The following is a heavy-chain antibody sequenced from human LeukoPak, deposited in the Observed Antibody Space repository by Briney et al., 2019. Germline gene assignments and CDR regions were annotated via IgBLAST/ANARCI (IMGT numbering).Heavy chain of an antibody. J-gene: IGHJ4*02. D-gene: IGHD4-17*01. Sequence: ASVKVSCKASGYTSTSYGISWVRQAPGQGLEWMGWISAYNGNTNYAQKLQGRVTMTTDTSTSTAYMELRSLRSDDTAVYYCARFSRYGDYFDYWGQGTLVTVSS. CDR1: GYTSTSYG. CDR3: ARFSRYGDYFDY. CDR2: ISAYNGNT. V-gene: IGHV1-18*01.